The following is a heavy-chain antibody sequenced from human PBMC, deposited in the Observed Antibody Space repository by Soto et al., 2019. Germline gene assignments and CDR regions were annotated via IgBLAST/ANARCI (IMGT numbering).Heavy chain of an antibody. CDR1: GNTFANFW. J-gene: IGHJ4*02. Sequence: PXESLKISCKFSGNTFANFWIGLVLQTPGKGLEWVAILYPGDSDTRYNPSFQGQVTISADRSINTVYLQWNSLRASDTAKYYCERHKGEWELAFDYWGQGTLVTVSS. CDR2: LYPGDSDT. CDR3: ERHKGEWELAFDY. V-gene: IGHV5-51*01. D-gene: IGHD1-26*01.